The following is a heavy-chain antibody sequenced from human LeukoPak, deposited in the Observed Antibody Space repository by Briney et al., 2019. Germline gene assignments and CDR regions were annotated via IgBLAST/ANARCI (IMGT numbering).Heavy chain of an antibody. CDR1: GFTFSSYW. CDR2: IYYSGST. CDR3: ASETLYYDILTGLAANWFDP. J-gene: IGHJ5*02. Sequence: GSLRLSCAASGFTFSSYWMSWVRQPPGKGLEWIGSIYYSGSTYYNPSLKSRVTISVDTSKNQFSLKLSSVTAADTAVYYCASETLYYDILTGLAANWFDPWGQGTLVTVSS. V-gene: IGHV4-39*07. D-gene: IGHD3-9*01.